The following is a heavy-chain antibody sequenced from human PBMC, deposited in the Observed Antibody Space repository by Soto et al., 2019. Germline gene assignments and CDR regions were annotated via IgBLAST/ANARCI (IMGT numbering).Heavy chain of an antibody. Sequence: SETLSLTCTVSGGSISSGDYYWSWIRQPPGKGLEWIGYIYYSGSTYYNPSLKSRVTISVDTSKNQFSLKLSSVTAADTAVYYCARGSYYYDSSGYYHYRGQGTRVTVSS. J-gene: IGHJ4*02. CDR3: ARGSYYYDSSGYYHY. D-gene: IGHD3-22*01. V-gene: IGHV4-30-4*01. CDR1: GGSISSGDYY. CDR2: IYYSGST.